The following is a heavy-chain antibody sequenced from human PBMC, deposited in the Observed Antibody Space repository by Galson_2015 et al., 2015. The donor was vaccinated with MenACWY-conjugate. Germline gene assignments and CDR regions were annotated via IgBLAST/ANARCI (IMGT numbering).Heavy chain of an antibody. J-gene: IGHJ6*02. Sequence: SLRLSCAASGFTFSNYWMTWVRQAPGKGLECVATIKQDGTERYYVDSLKGRFTISRDNAKNPLYLQMSSLRAEDTAVYYCARGGDVEVVPAARYGMDVWGQGTTVTVSS. CDR1: GFTFSNYW. CDR2: IKQDGTER. D-gene: IGHD2-2*01. V-gene: IGHV3-7*03. CDR3: ARGGDVEVVPAARYGMDV.